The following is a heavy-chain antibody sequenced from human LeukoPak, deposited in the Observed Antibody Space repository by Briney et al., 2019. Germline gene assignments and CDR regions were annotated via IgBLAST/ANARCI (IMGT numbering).Heavy chain of an antibody. CDR2: VAPAGST. V-gene: IGHV3-23*01. D-gene: IGHD6-19*01. J-gene: IGHJ4*02. CDR3: AKTSPGSGWSRYYFDF. CDR1: GFTSADFG. Sequence: GGSLRLSCAASGFTSADFGLSWVRLAPGRGLEWVSTVAPAGSTSFADSVKGRFSISRDNSKNTVSLQLSNLRADDTAVYYCAKTSPGSGWSRYYFDFWGQGTLVTVSS.